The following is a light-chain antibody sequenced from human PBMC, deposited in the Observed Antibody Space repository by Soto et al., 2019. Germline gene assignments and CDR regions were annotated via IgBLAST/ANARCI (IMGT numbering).Light chain of an antibody. CDR3: QQYRSYT. Sequence: EIVLTQSPGTLSLSPGERATLSCRASQSVSSSYLAWYQQKPGQAPRLLIYGASSRATGISDRFSGSGSGTDFTPTISRLEPEDFAVYFCQQYRSYTFGQGTKLEIK. J-gene: IGKJ2*01. V-gene: IGKV3-20*01. CDR1: QSVSSSY. CDR2: GAS.